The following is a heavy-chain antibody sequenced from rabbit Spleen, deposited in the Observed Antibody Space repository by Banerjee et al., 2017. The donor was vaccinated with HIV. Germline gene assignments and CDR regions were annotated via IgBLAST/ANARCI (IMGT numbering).Heavy chain of an antibody. Sequence: QEQVEESGGDLVKPEGSLTLTCTASEFSFISTYYMCWVRQAPGKGLEWVACIYTGNGHIHYASWAKGRFTISITSSTTVTLQMTGLTVADTATYFCARDAGTYDYIDGYFNLWGPGTLVTVS. V-gene: IGHV1S45*01. CDR3: ARDAGTYDYIDGYFNL. D-gene: IGHD4-2*01. CDR1: EFSFISTYY. CDR2: IYTGNGHI. J-gene: IGHJ4*01.